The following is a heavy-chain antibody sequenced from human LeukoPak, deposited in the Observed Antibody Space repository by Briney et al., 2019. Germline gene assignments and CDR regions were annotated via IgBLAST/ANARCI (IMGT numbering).Heavy chain of an antibody. V-gene: IGHV3-23*01. D-gene: IGHD3-3*01. CDR3: AKDSLSRLLRFLEWPH. CDR1: GFTFDDYA. Sequence: GGSLRLSCAASGFTFDDYAMSWVRQAPGKGLEWVSAISGSGGSTYYADSVKGRFTISRDNSKNTLYLQMNSLRAEDTAVYYCAKDSLSRLLRFLEWPHWGQGTLVTVSS. CDR2: ISGSGGST. J-gene: IGHJ4*02.